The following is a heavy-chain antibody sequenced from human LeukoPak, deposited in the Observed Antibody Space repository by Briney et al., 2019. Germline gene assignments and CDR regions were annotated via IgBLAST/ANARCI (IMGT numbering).Heavy chain of an antibody. J-gene: IGHJ4*02. CDR2: ISSSSSYM. Sequence: GGSLRLSCVASGFTFNSYNMIWVRQAPGKGLEWVSSISSSSSYMYSADSVEGRFTISRDNAKNSLYLHMNSLRVEDTAVYYCVRDRALDYWGQGTLVTVSS. CDR3: VRDRALDY. D-gene: IGHD3-16*02. CDR1: GFTFNSYN. V-gene: IGHV3-21*01.